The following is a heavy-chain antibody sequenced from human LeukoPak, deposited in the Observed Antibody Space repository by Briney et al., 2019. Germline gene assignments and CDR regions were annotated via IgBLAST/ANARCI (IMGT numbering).Heavy chain of an antibody. CDR1: GFIFSNPG. D-gene: IGHD3-22*01. Sequence: QPGGSLRLSCAASGFIFSNPGMHWVRQAPGKGLEWVAFIQTDGNPKYYADSVRGRFTISRDNFKKTCYLQMDSLRVEDTAVYYCARETSSEIIGGMDVRGQGTTVTVTS. CDR2: IQTDGNPK. V-gene: IGHV3-30*02. J-gene: IGHJ6*02. CDR3: ARETSSEIIGGMDV.